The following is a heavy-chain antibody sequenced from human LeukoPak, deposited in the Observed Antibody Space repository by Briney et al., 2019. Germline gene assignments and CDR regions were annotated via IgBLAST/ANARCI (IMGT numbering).Heavy chain of an antibody. V-gene: IGHV1-2*04. D-gene: IGHD1-26*01. CDR1: GYTFTVYY. CDR3: ARGRGQLYYSLPDPAHGMDV. Sequence: ATVKVSCKASGYTFTVYYMHWVRQAPGQGLEWMGWINLSNGGTNYAQKFQGWVTMTRDTSISTAYMELSRLRSDDTAVYYCARGRGQLYYSLPDPAHGMDVWGQGTTVTVSS. CDR2: INLSNGGT. J-gene: IGHJ6*02.